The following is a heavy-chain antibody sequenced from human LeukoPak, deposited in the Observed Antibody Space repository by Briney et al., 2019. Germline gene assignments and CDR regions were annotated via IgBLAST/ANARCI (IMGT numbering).Heavy chain of an antibody. CDR2: IYWDDDK. Sequence: SGPTLVKPTQTLTLTCTFSGFSLSTSGVGVGWIRQPPGKALEWLALIYWDDDKRYSPSLKSRLTITKDTPKNQVVLTMTNMDPVDTATYYCARSTQLPSPSGFDPWGQGTLVTVSS. V-gene: IGHV2-5*02. J-gene: IGHJ5*02. D-gene: IGHD2-2*01. CDR3: ARSTQLPSPSGFDP. CDR1: GFSLSTSGVG.